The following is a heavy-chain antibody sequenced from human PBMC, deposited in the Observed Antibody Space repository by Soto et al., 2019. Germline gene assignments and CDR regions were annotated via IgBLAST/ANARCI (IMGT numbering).Heavy chain of an antibody. D-gene: IGHD2-2*02. CDR1: GYSFTTYA. CDR3: ARGPQYQLLYGEEDYYYMEV. V-gene: IGHV1-3*01. J-gene: IGHJ6*03. Sequence: ASLKVSCKSSGYSFTTYAIHCVRHTNGQRLELIGWINAGNGDTGYSQKFQDRLSMTTNTTASTAYVELSSLRSDDTAVYYCARGPQYQLLYGEEDYYYMEVWGKGTTVTVSS. CDR2: INAGNGDT.